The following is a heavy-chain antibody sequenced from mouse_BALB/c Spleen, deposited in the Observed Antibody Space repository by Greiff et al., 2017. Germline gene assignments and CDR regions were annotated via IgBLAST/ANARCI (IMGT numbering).Heavy chain of an antibody. D-gene: IGHD2-4*01. J-gene: IGHJ3*01. CDR2: IWGDGST. CDR1: GFSLTGYG. CDR3: AREEDDYDLAY. V-gene: IGHV2-6-7*01. Sequence: QVQLQQSGPGLVAPSQSLSITCTVSGFSLTGYGVNWVRQPPGKGLEWLGMIWGDGSTDYNSALKSRLSISKDNSKSQVFLKMNSLQTDDTARYYCAREEDDYDLAYWGQGTLVTVSA.